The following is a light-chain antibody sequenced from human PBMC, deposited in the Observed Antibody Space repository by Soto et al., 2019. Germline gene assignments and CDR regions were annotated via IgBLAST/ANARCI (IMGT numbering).Light chain of an antibody. J-gene: IGKJ1*01. CDR1: QSVSNS. Sequence: EIVLTQSPATLSLSPVERVTLSCRASQSVSNSLAWYQQKPGQPPRLLIYDVSNRATGIPARFSGSGSGTDFTLTITSLEPEDFAVYFCHQRYNWPRVTFGQGTKVDIK. CDR2: DVS. CDR3: HQRYNWPRVT. V-gene: IGKV3-11*01.